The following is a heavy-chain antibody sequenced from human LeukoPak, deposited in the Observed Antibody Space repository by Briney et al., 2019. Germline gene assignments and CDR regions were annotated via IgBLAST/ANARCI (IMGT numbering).Heavy chain of an antibody. D-gene: IGHD7-27*01. CDR2: ITGSGGSI. Sequence: GGSLRLSCAASGFTFNTYTMNWVRQAPGKGLEWVSAITGSGGSIYYADSVKGRFTISRDNSKNTLYLQMNSLRAEDTAVYYCAKDGVNWGSYFDYWGQGTLVTVSS. V-gene: IGHV3-23*01. CDR1: GFTFNTYT. J-gene: IGHJ4*02. CDR3: AKDGVNWGSYFDY.